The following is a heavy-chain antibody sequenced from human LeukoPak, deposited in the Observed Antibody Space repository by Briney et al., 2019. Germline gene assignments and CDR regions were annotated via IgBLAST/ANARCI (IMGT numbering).Heavy chain of an antibody. J-gene: IGHJ4*02. V-gene: IGHV3-23*01. D-gene: IGHD6-13*01. Sequence: PGGSLRLSCAASGFTFSSYAMSWVRQAPGKGLEWVSAISGSGGSTYYADSVKGRFTISRDNSKNTLYLQMNSLRAEDTAVYYCAKDLDAGGGIAAAGTTNHWGQGTLVTVSS. CDR1: GFTFSSYA. CDR3: AKDLDAGGGIAAAGTTNH. CDR2: ISGSGGST.